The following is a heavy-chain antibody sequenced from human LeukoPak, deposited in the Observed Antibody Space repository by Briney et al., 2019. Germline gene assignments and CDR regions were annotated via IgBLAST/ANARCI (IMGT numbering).Heavy chain of an antibody. V-gene: IGHV1-18*01. CDR1: GYTFTSYG. J-gene: IGHJ4*02. CDR2: ISAYNGNT. Sequence: ASVKVSCKASGYTFTSYGISWVRQAAGQGLEWMGWISAYNGNTNYAQKLQGRVTMTTDTSTSTAYMELRSLRSDDTAVYYCARDSSIAAAGQMGYWGQGTLVTVSS. CDR3: ARDSSIAAAGQMGY. D-gene: IGHD6-13*01.